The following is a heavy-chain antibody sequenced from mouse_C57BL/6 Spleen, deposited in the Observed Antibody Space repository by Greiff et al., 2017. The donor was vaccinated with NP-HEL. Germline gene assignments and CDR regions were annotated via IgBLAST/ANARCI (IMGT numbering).Heavy chain of an antibody. Sequence: EVQVVESGPGMVKPSQSLSLTCTVTGYSITSGYDWHWIRHFPGNKLEWMGYISYSGSTNYNPSLKSRISITHDTSKNHFFLKLNSVTTEDTATYYCARGGGSSPFAYWGQGTLVTVSA. CDR3: ARGGGSSPFAY. CDR1: GYSITSGYD. J-gene: IGHJ3*01. D-gene: IGHD1-1*01. CDR2: ISYSGST. V-gene: IGHV3-1*01.